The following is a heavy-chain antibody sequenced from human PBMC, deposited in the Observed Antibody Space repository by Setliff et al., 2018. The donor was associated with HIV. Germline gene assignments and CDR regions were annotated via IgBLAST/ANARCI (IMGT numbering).Heavy chain of an antibody. J-gene: IGHJ6*02. Sequence: LRLSCAASGFTFRNYNFNWVRQAPGRGLEWVSSISIGSGAAIYYAESVQGRFTVSRDHSKNSLYLQMNSLRVEDTAVYYCARDYLYYNLYNGSPVYGMDVWGQGTTVTVSS. CDR1: GFTFRNYN. V-gene: IGHV3-48*03. CDR2: ISIGSGAAI. CDR3: ARDYLYYNLYNGSPVYGMDV. D-gene: IGHD3-3*01.